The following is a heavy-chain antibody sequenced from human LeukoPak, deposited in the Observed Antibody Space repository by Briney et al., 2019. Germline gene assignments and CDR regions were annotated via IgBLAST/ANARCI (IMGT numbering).Heavy chain of an antibody. CDR3: AKLPLQGLAAAASWYFDY. CDR2: ISSSGSTI. V-gene: IGHV3-11*01. J-gene: IGHJ4*02. CDR1: GFTFSDYY. Sequence: PGGSLRLSCAASGFTFSDYYMSWIRQAPGKGLEWVSYISSSGSTIYYADSVKGRFTISRDNAKNSLYLQMNSLRAEDTAVYYCAKLPLQGLAAAASWYFDYWGQGTLVTVSS. D-gene: IGHD6-13*01.